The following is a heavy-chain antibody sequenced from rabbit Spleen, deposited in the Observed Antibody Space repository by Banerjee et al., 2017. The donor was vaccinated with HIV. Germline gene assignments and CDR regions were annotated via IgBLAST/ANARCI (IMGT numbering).Heavy chain of an antibody. D-gene: IGHD2-1*01. Sequence: QSLEEDGGDLLEPGEALILITTTAGCSFINSNYMSWVRQAPGEGLLGIACIYGGSGGSTWSESGAKGRVTSPKASSTTVSLQMTLLTTADTAAYLFAKGSATRTMVIIGLYLKLWGQGTLVTVS. V-gene: IGHV1S40*01. J-gene: IGHJ4*01. CDR3: AKGSATRTMVIIGLYLKL. CDR1: GCSFINSNY. CDR2: IYGGSGGST.